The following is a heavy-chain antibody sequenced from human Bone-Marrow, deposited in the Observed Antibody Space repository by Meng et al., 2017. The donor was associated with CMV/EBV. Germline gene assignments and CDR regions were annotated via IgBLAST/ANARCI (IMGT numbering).Heavy chain of an antibody. Sequence: SETLSLTCTVSGGSISSSSYYWGWIRQPPGKGLEWIGSIYYSGSTYYNPSLKSRVTISVDTSKNQFSLKLSSVTAADTAVYYCARITIFGVVHDAFDIWGQGTRVTGSS. J-gene: IGHJ3*02. CDR3: ARITIFGVVHDAFDI. CDR2: IYYSGST. D-gene: IGHD3-3*01. CDR1: GGSISSSSYY. V-gene: IGHV4-39*07.